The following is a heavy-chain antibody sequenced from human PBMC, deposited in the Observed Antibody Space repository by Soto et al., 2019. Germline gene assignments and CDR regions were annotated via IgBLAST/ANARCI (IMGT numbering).Heavy chain of an antibody. D-gene: IGHD4-17*01. V-gene: IGHV3-23*01. CDR1: GFTFSTYP. CDR2: ISDSGANT. CDR3: AKILSMVTSYYYGMDV. J-gene: IGHJ6*02. Sequence: GGSLRLSCAASGFTFSTYPMIWVRQAPGKGLECVGSISDSGANTYYGDSVRGRFTISRDNSKNTLYLQMNSLRDDDTAVYYCAKILSMVTSYYYGMDVWGHGTTVTVSS.